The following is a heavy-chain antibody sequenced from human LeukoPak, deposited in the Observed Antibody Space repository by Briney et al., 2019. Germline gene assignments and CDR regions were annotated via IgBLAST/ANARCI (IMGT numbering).Heavy chain of an antibody. CDR3: ARDGVDSSGYYPHDAFDI. V-gene: IGHV3-53*01. Sequence: GGSLRLSCAASRFTVSSNYMSWVRQAPGKGLEWVSVIYSGGSTYYADSVKGRFTISRDNSKNTLYLQMNSLRAEDTAVYYCARDGVDSSGYYPHDAFDIWGQGTMVTVSS. D-gene: IGHD3-22*01. J-gene: IGHJ3*02. CDR2: IYSGGST. CDR1: RFTVSSNY.